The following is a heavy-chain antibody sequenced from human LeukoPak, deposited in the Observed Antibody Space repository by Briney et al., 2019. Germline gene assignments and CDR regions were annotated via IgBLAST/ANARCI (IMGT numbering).Heavy chain of an antibody. CDR1: GYTFTGYY. CDR3: ARGGRGITGTTDL. V-gene: IGHV1-46*01. D-gene: IGHD1-20*01. J-gene: IGHJ5*02. Sequence: ASVKVSCKASGYTFTGYYMHWVRQAPGQGLEWMGIINPTGGSTTYAQKFQGRVTVTRDTSTSTVYMELSSLRSEDTAVYYCARGGRGITGTTDLWGQGTLVTVSS. CDR2: INPTGGST.